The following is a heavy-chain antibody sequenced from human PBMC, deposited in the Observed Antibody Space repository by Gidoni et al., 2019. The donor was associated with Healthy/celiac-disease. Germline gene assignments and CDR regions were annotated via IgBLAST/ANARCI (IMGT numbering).Heavy chain of an antibody. CDR2: TYYRSKWYN. CDR3: ARESRNWLSLLFDY. J-gene: IGHJ4*02. D-gene: IGHD3-9*01. V-gene: IGHV6-1*01. CDR1: GDRVSSNSAA. Sequence: QVQLQQSGPGLVKRSQTLSLTCAIAGDRVSSNSAAWNWIRPSPSSGLEWLGRTYYRSKWYNDYAVSVKSRITINPDTSKNQFSLQLNSVTPEDTAVYYCARESRNWLSLLFDYWGQGTLVTVSS.